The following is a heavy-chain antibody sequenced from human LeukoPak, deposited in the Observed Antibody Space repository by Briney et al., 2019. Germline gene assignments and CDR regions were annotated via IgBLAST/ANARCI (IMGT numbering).Heavy chain of an antibody. CDR3: ASSGWSDAFDI. J-gene: IGHJ3*02. Sequence: QXPGKGLEXMGIIYPGDSDTRYSPSFQGQVTISADKSISTAYLQWSSLKASDTAMYYCASSGWSDAFDIWGQGTMVTVSS. CDR2: IYPGDSDT. D-gene: IGHD6-19*01. V-gene: IGHV5-51*01.